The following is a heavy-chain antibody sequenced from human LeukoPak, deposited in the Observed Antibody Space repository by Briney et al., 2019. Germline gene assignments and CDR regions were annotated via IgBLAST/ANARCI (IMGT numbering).Heavy chain of an antibody. CDR3: ARGPGGRSGYYPLEDYYYYYYMDV. D-gene: IGHD3-22*01. V-gene: IGHV1-18*01. CDR2: IRVYNGNT. Sequence: ASVKVSCKASGYTFTSYGINWVRQAPGQGLEWMGWIRVYNGNTNYAQKLQGRVTMTTDTSTSTAYMELRSPRSDDTAVYYCARGPGGRSGYYPLEDYYYYYYMDVWGKGTTVTVSS. CDR1: GYTFTSYG. J-gene: IGHJ6*03.